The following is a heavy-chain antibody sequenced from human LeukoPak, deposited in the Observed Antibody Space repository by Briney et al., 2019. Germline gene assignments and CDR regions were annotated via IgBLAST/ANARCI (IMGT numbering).Heavy chain of an antibody. D-gene: IGHD3-3*01. V-gene: IGHV3-30*18. Sequence: GGSLRLSCAAPGFTFSSYGMHWVRQAPGKGLEWVAVISYDGSNKYYADSVKGRFTISRDNSENTLYLQMNSLRAEDTAVYYCAKDRVYYFDYWGQGTLVTVSS. CDR1: GFTFSSYG. CDR2: ISYDGSNK. J-gene: IGHJ4*02. CDR3: AKDRVYYFDY.